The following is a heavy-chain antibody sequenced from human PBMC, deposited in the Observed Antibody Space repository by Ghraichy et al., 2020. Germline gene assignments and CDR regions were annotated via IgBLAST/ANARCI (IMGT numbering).Heavy chain of an antibody. Sequence: SGPTLVKPTQTLTLTCTFSGFSLSTSGVGVGWIRQPPGKALEWLALIYWDDDQRYSPSLKTRLTITKDTSKNKVVLTMTNMDPVDTATYYCAHARKSGFYSDACDIWGQGTMVTVSS. J-gene: IGHJ3*02. CDR2: IYWDDDQ. CDR3: AHARKSGFYSDACDI. V-gene: IGHV2-5*02. CDR1: GFSLSTSGVG. D-gene: IGHD3-22*01.